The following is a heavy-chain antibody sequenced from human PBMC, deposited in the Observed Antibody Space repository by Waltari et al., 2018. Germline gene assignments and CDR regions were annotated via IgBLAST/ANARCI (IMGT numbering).Heavy chain of an antibody. Sequence: VQLVQSGAEVKKPGATVKISCKASGYTFGSYAVSWVRQAPGQGLEWVGGIKPVLGTTSYAQKFQDRVTLIADDSSSTVYMELSSLKSDDTAVYYCARDRHFSDGGAYYESGLWGRGTLVTVSS. J-gene: IGHJ2*01. V-gene: IGHV1-69*11. D-gene: IGHD2-21*01. CDR2: IKPVLGTT. CDR3: ARDRHFSDGGAYYESGL. CDR1: GYTFGSYA.